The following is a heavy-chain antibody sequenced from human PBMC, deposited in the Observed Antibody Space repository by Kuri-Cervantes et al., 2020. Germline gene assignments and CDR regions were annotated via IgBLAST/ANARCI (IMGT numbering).Heavy chain of an antibody. CDR3: AKSGLEQWLPFWDYYYYYGIDV. V-gene: IGHV3-7*01. CDR2: IKQDGSEK. J-gene: IGHJ6*02. D-gene: IGHD6-19*01. Sequence: GESLKISCAASGFTFSSYWMSWVRQAPGKGLEWVVNIKQDGSEKYYVDSVKGRFTISRDNSKNTLYLQMNSLRAEDTAVYYCAKSGLEQWLPFWDYYYYYGIDVWGQGTTVTVSS. CDR1: GFTFSSYW.